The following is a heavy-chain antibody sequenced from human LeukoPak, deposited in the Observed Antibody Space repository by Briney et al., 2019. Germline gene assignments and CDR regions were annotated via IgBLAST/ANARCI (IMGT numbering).Heavy chain of an antibody. CDR3: ATGETYYYDSSGSYRNPFDY. D-gene: IGHD3-22*01. Sequence: SETLSLTCNVSGGSISSNCWSWIRQSAGKGLEWIGRIYTSESTDYNPSLKSRVTMSVDTSKNQFSLKLTSVTAADTAVYYCATGETYYYDSSGSYRNPFDYWGQGTLVTVSS. J-gene: IGHJ4*02. V-gene: IGHV4-4*07. CDR2: IYTSEST. CDR1: GGSISSNC.